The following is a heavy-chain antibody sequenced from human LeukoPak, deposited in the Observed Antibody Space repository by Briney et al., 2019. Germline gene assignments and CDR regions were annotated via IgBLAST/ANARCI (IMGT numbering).Heavy chain of an antibody. CDR1: GGSISSYY. V-gene: IGHV4-59*01. CDR2: IYYSGST. CDR3: ARATREEAFDI. D-gene: IGHD2-15*01. J-gene: IGHJ3*02. Sequence: SETLSLTCTVSGGSISSYYWSWIRQPPGKGLEWIGSIYYSGSTYYNPSLKSRVTISVDTSKNQFSLKLSSVTAADTAVYYCARATREEAFDIWGQRTMVTVSS.